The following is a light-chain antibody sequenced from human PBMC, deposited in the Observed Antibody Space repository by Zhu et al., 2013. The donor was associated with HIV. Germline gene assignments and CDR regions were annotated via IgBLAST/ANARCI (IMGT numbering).Light chain of an antibody. V-gene: IGKV1-33*01. J-gene: IGKJ1*01. CDR1: QNIRNY. Sequence: DIQMTQSPSSLSASVGDRVTITCRSSQNIRNYLNWYQQKPGKAPRLLIHTASKFQTGVPSRFSGSGSGTDFTFTITSLQSEDLAVYYCQQYYEWPPWTFGQGTKVEIK. CDR2: TAS. CDR3: QQYYEWPPWT.